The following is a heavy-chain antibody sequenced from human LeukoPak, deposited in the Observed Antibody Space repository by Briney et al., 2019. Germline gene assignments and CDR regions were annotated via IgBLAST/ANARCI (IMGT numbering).Heavy chain of an antibody. J-gene: IGHJ6*03. Sequence: GASVKVSCKASGFTFTSYGISWVRQAPGQGLEWMGLIITYNGNTKYAQKLQGRVTMTTDTSTNTAYMELRSLRSDDTAVYYCAKTTMTSEDYYYYYMDVWGKGTTVTVSS. CDR1: GFTFTSYG. CDR3: AKTTMTSEDYYYYYMDV. CDR2: IITYNGNT. D-gene: IGHD4-17*01. V-gene: IGHV1-18*01.